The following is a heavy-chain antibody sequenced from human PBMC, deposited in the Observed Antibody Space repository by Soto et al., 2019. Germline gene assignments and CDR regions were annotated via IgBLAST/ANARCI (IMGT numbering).Heavy chain of an antibody. CDR2: IYYSGSS. J-gene: IGHJ4*02. CDR3: AKGMGYFDS. D-gene: IGHD1-26*01. CDR1: GGSISRYY. V-gene: IGHV4-59*01. Sequence: KTSETLSLTCTVSGGSISRYYWTWIRQPPGKGLEWIGYIYYSGSSNYNASLKSRLTMSVDTSKNQFSLKLSSVTAADTAVYYCAKGMGYFDSCGQGVLVTVYS.